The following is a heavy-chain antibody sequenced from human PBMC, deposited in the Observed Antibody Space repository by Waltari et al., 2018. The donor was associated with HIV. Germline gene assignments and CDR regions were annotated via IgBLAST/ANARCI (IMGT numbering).Heavy chain of an antibody. D-gene: IGHD1-26*01. Sequence: QLQLQESGPGLVKLSETLSLTCTVSGGSVSSSSYFWGWIRQPPGRGLEWIGRIYYTGRAYYNPSLNSRVTISVDTSKNQFSLKVTSVTAADTAVYYCARHALRVGAAYWNFDLWGRGTLVTVSS. J-gene: IGHJ2*01. CDR3: ARHALRVGAAYWNFDL. CDR1: GGSVSSSSYF. V-gene: IGHV4-39*01. CDR2: IYYTGRA.